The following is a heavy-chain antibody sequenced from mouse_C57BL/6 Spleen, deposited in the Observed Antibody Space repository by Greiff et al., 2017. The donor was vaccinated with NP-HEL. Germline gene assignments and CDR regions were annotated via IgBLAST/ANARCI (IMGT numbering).Heavy chain of an antibody. CDR2: ISYDGSN. V-gene: IGHV3-6*01. CDR3: ARTMITGDWYFDV. D-gene: IGHD2-4*01. Sequence: VQLKESGPGLVKPSQSLSLTCSVTGYSITSGYYWNWIRQFPGNKLEWMGYISYDGSNNYNPSLKNRISITRDTSKNQFFLKLNSVTTEDTATYYCARTMITGDWYFDVWGTGTTVTVSS. CDR1: GYSITSGYY. J-gene: IGHJ1*03.